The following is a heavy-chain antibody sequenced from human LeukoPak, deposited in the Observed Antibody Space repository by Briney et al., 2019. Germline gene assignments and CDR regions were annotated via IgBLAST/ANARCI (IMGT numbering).Heavy chain of an antibody. D-gene: IGHD6-19*01. J-gene: IGHJ5*02. CDR1: GGSISSGSYY. CDR3: ARERSSGWFEGYWFDP. Sequence: MTSQTLSLTCTVSGGSISSGSYYWSWIWQPAGKGLEWIGRIYTSGSTNYNPSLKSRVTISVDTSKNQFSLKLSSVTAADTAVYYCARERSSGWFEGYWFDPWGQGTLVTVSS. CDR2: IYTSGST. V-gene: IGHV4-61*02.